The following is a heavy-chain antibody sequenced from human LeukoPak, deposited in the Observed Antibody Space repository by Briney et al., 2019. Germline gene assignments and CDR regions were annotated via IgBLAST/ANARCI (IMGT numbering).Heavy chain of an antibody. Sequence: GGSLRLSCAVSGGTFSAYWMAWVRQSPGKGLEWVAEINEDGSVKYYVDSMKGRFTISRDNAKNSLYLQMNSLGAEDTAVYYCAKVPPDSGCYWGQGTLVTVSS. V-gene: IGHV3-7*01. CDR2: INEDGSVK. CDR1: GGTFSAYW. CDR3: AKVPPDSGCY. D-gene: IGHD5-12*01. J-gene: IGHJ4*02.